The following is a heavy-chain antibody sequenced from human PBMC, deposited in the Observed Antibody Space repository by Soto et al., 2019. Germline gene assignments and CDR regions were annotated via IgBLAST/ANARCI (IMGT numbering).Heavy chain of an antibody. CDR3: ARDDPIFGAIPRMDI. CDR1: GFPFSSYT. CDR2: ITTSSTRSI. Sequence: GGSLRLSCSASGFPFSSYTMYWGRQAPGKGLEWVSSITTSSTRSIFYADSVKGRFTISRNNANNILYLQMNNLRVEDTAVYYCARDDPIFGAIPRMDIWGQGTTVTV. J-gene: IGHJ6*02. V-gene: IGHV3-21*06. D-gene: IGHD3-3*01.